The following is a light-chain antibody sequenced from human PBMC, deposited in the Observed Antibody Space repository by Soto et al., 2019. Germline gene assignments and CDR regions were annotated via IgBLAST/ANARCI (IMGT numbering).Light chain of an antibody. CDR3: QQXXRYYT. V-gene: IGKV1-5*03. J-gene: IGKJ2*01. CDR2: KAS. CDR1: QSISSW. Sequence: DIQMTQSPSTLSASVGDRVTITCRASQSISSWLAWYQQKPGKAPKLLSYKASSLESGVPSRFSGRGSGTEFTLTISSLQPDXXXTXXXQQXXRYYTFGQGTKLEIK.